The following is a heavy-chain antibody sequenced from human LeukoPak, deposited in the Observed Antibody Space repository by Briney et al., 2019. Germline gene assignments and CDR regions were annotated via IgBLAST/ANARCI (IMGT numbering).Heavy chain of an antibody. Sequence: PSETLSLTCPVPGGSISSSIYYWGWIRQPPGKGLEWIGSIYYSGSTYYNPSPKSRVTISVDTSKNQFSLKLSSVTAVDTAVYYCAISSSGWYVDYFDYWGQGTLVTVSS. J-gene: IGHJ4*02. V-gene: IGHV4-39*01. CDR3: AISSSGWYVDYFDY. D-gene: IGHD6-19*01. CDR1: GGSISSSIYY. CDR2: IYYSGST.